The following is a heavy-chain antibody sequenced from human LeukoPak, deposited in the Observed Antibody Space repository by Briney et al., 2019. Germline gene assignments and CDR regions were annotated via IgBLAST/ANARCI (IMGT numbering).Heavy chain of an antibody. V-gene: IGHV3-7*05. CDR3: ARDFYTNYCYYGRDV. Sequence: GGSLRLSCAASGFTFSNYWMSWVRQAPGKGLEWVANIRQDGSEKYSVDSVKGRFTISRDNAKNSLYLQMNRLRAEDTAVYYCARDFYTNYCYYGRDVWGQGTTVSVSS. CDR2: IRQDGSEK. D-gene: IGHD2/OR15-2a*01. CDR1: GFTFSNYW. J-gene: IGHJ6*02.